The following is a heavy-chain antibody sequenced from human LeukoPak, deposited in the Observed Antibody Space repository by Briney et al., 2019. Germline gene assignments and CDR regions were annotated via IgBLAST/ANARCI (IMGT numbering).Heavy chain of an antibody. CDR3: AIGYSGYDYADY. CDR1: GGSISSGDYY. CDR2: IYYSGST. Sequence: PSQTLSLTCIVSGGSISSGDYYWSWIRQPPGKGLEWIGYIYYSGSTYYNPSLKSRITMAVDTSKNQFSLKLSSVTAADTAVYYCAIGYSGYDYADYWGQGTLVTVSS. V-gene: IGHV4-30-4*01. D-gene: IGHD5-12*01. J-gene: IGHJ4*02.